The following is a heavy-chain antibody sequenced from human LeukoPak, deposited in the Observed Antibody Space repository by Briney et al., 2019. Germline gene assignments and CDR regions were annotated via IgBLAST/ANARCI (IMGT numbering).Heavy chain of an antibody. V-gene: IGHV3-9*01. Sequence: SGGSLRLSCAASGFTFDDYAMHWVRQAPGKGLEWVSGISWNSGGIGYADSVKGRFTISRDNAKNSLYLQMNSLRAEDTALYYCAKDIVSGRYSYFHYWGQGTLVTVSS. CDR2: ISWNSGGI. D-gene: IGHD5-18*01. J-gene: IGHJ4*02. CDR3: AKDIVSGRYSYFHY. CDR1: GFTFDDYA.